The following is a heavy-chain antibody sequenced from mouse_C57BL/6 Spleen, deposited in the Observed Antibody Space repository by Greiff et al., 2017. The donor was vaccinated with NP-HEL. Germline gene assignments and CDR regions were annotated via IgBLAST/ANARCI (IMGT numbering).Heavy chain of an antibody. CDR2: INPNNGGT. J-gene: IGHJ4*01. Sequence: EVQLQQSGPELVKPGASVKISCTASGYTFTDYYMHWVKQSHGKSLEWIGDINPNNGGTSYNQKFKGKATLTVDTSSSTAYLQLRSLTSDAAAFYCCGEEASNCVKAMDYWGQGTSVTVSS. V-gene: IGHV1-26*01. D-gene: IGHD2-5*01. CDR3: GEEASNCVKAMDY. CDR1: GYTFTDYY.